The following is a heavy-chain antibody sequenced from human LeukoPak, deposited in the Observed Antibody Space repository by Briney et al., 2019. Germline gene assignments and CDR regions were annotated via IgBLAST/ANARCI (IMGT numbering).Heavy chain of an antibody. CDR3: ATGGGNYYNLAY. Sequence: GASVKVSCKASGYTFTSYDINWVRQASGQGLEWMGWMNPNSGNTGFAQKFQGRLTMTTNTSLHTAYMDLSSLKSEDTAVYFCATGGGNYYNLAYWGQGTLVTVSS. J-gene: IGHJ4*02. D-gene: IGHD1-26*01. CDR2: MNPNSGNT. V-gene: IGHV1-8*01. CDR1: GYTFTSYD.